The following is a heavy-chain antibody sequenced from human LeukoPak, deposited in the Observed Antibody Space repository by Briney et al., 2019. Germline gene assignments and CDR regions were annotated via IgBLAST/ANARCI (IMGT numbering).Heavy chain of an antibody. CDR1: GFTFSSYS. Sequence: GGSLRLSCAASGFTFSSYSMNWVRQAPGKGLEWVSSISSSSYIYYADSVKGRFTISRDNAKNSLYLQMNSLRAEDTAVYYCAKEKSRYSGYDARPFDYWGQGTLVTVSS. CDR2: ISSSSYI. CDR3: AKEKSRYSGYDARPFDY. V-gene: IGHV3-21*01. J-gene: IGHJ4*02. D-gene: IGHD5-12*01.